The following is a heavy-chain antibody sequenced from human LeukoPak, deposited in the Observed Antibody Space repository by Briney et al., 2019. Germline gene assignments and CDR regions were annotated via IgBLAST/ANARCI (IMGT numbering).Heavy chain of an antibody. CDR3: ARVGSSSWYSHKTPFDY. V-gene: IGHV4-61*01. CDR2: IYYSGGP. Sequence: SETLSLTCTVSGGSVSSGSYYWSWIRQPPGKGLEWIGYIYYSGGPNYNPSLKSRVTISVDTSKNQFSLKLSSVTAADTAVYYCARVGSSSWYSHKTPFDYWGQGTLVTVSS. CDR1: GGSVSSGSYY. J-gene: IGHJ4*02. D-gene: IGHD6-13*01.